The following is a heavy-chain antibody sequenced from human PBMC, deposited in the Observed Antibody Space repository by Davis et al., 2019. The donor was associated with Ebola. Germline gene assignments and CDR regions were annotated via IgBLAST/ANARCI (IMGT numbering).Heavy chain of an antibody. CDR2: ISGDNGNT. D-gene: IGHD2-2*01. J-gene: IGHJ3*02. CDR1: GYTFTTYG. Sequence: ASVKVSCKASGYTFTTYGISWVRQAPGQGLEWMGWISGDNGNTKYAQKLQGRITMTTDTSTSTAYMELRSLTSDDTAIYYCARDIGVAVPGVMKDAFDIWGQGTMVTVSS. CDR3: ARDIGVAVPGVMKDAFDI. V-gene: IGHV1-18*01.